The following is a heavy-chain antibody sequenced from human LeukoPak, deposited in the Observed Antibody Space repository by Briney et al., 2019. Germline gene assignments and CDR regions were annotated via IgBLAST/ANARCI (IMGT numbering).Heavy chain of an antibody. CDR2: LSKSSTYV. CDR3: ARDREASDDFNWFDP. D-gene: IGHD3/OR15-3a*01. J-gene: IGHJ5*02. CDR1: GFTFSTYS. V-gene: IGHV3-21*01. Sequence: PGGPLRLSCAASGFTFSTYSMSWVRQARGKGLEWVSSLSKSSTYVYYAASVKGRFTISRDNAKNSLFLEMNSLRAEDTAVYYCARDREASDDFNWFDPWGQGTLVTVSS.